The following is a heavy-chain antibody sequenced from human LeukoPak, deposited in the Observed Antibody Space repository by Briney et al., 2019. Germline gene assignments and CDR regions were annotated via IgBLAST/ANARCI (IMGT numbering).Heavy chain of an antibody. Sequence: GGSLRLSCAASGFTFSSYGMHWVRQAPGKGLEWVAVIWYDGSNKYYADSVKARCTISRDNYKSTMYLKLNSLRAEDTAVYYCSGSGSYMWEHWFDPWGQGTLVTVSS. CDR3: SGSGSYMWEHWFDP. J-gene: IGHJ5*02. V-gene: IGHV3-33*01. CDR2: IWYDGSNK. D-gene: IGHD3-10*01. CDR1: GFTFSSYG.